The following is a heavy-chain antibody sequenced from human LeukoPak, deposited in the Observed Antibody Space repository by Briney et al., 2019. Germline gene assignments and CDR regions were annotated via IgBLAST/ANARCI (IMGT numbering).Heavy chain of an antibody. Sequence: PSQTLSLTCTVSNGSISSGGYYWSRIRQHPGKGLEWIGYIYYSGSTYYNPSLKSRVTISVDTSQNQFSLKLSSVTAADTAVYYCARVPLNYYYGMDVWGQGTTVTVSS. CDR1: NGSISSGGYY. CDR3: ARVPLNYYYGMDV. V-gene: IGHV4-31*03. CDR2: IYYSGST. J-gene: IGHJ6*02.